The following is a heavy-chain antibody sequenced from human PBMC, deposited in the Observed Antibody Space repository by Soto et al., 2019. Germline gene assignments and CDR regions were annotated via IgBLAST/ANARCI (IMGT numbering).Heavy chain of an antibody. D-gene: IGHD3-10*01. Sequence: QVQLQESGPGLVKPSETLSLTCTVSGGSISSYYWSWIRQPPGKGLEWIGYIYYSGSPNYNPSLKSRVPISVDTSKNQFSLKLSSVTAADTAVYYCARGLKVVGYYGSGTLAGASHYFDYWGQGTLVTVSS. CDR1: GGSISSYY. CDR2: IYYSGSP. CDR3: ARGLKVVGYYGSGTLAGASHYFDY. V-gene: IGHV4-59*01. J-gene: IGHJ4*02.